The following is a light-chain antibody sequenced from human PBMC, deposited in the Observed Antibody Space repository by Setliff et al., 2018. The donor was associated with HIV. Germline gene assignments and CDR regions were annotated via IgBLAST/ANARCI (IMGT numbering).Light chain of an antibody. CDR2: EVT. CDR1: SSDVGGYNY. CDR3: NSYTTSGTRV. Sequence: QSVLTQPASVSGSPGQSIIISCTGTSSDVGGYNYVSWYQQHPGKAPKLIIYEVTNRPSGVSDRFSGSKSVNTASLTISGLQTEDEADYYCNSYTTSGTRVFGTGTKGTVL. V-gene: IGLV2-14*01. J-gene: IGLJ1*01.